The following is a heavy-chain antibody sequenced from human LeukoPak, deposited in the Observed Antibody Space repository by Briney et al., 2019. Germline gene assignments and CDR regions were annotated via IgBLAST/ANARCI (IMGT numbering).Heavy chain of an antibody. CDR3: TTSIVVVPAAIAYYYYYMDV. Sequence: PGGSLRLSCAASGFTFSNAWMSWVRQAPGKGLEWVGRIKSKTDGGTTDYAAPVKGRFTISRDDSKNTLYLQMNSLKTEDTAVYYCTTSIVVVPAAIAYYYYYMDVWGKGTTVTVSS. CDR2: IKSKTDGGTT. V-gene: IGHV3-15*01. CDR1: GFTFSNAW. D-gene: IGHD2-2*01. J-gene: IGHJ6*03.